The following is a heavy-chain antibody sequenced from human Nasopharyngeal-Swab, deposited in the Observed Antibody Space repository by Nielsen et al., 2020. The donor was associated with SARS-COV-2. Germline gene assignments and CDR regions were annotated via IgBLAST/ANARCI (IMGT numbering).Heavy chain of an antibody. J-gene: IGHJ5*02. CDR3: ARASRGWS. V-gene: IGHV3-30-3*01. D-gene: IGHD6-19*01. CDR1: GFTFSRYD. Sequence: GESLKISCAASGFTFSRYDMHWVRQAPGKGLEWVSVISYDGSNKYYADSVRGRFTISRDNAKKSLYLQMNSLRAEDTAVYYCARASRGWSWGQGTLVTVSS. CDR2: ISYDGSNK.